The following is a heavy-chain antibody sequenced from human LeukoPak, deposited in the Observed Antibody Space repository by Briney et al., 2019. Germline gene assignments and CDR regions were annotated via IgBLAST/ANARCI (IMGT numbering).Heavy chain of an antibody. V-gene: IGHV1-46*01. CDR3: ARALYCSGSSCYSSASDY. CDR1: GYTFTSYY. CDR2: INPSRGST. Sequence: ASVKVSCKTSGYTFTSYYFHWVRQAPGQGLEWMGIINPSRGSTSYAQKFQGRVTMTRDTSTSTVYMELSSLSSEDTAVYYCARALYCSGSSCYSSASDYWGQGTLVTVSS. D-gene: IGHD2-15*01. J-gene: IGHJ4*02.